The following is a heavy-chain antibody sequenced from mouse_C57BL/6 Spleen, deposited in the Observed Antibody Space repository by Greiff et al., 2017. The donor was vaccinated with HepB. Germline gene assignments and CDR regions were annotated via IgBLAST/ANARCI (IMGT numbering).Heavy chain of an antibody. Sequence: VQLQQSGAELVKPGASVKLSCKASGYTFTEYTIHWVKQRSGQGLEWIGWFYPGSGSIKYNEKFKDKATLTADKSSSTVYMELSRLTSEDSAVYICARHEEGRAYYRNYRGAMDYWGQGTSVTVSS. CDR3: ARHEEGRAYYRNYRGAMDY. CDR2: FYPGSGSI. D-gene: IGHD2-10*01. CDR1: GYTFTEYT. J-gene: IGHJ4*01. V-gene: IGHV1-62-2*01.